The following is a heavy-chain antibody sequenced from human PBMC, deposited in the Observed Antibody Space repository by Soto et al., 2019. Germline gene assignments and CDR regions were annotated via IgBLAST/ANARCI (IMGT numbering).Heavy chain of an antibody. J-gene: IGHJ4*02. CDR1: GYTFTSYG. V-gene: IGHV1-18*01. CDR3: AREPNYFDC. CDR2: ISAYNGNT. Sequence: QVQLVQSGAEVKKPGASVKVSCKASGYTFTSYGISWERQAPGLGLEWMGWISAYNGNTKYVQKLQGRDTIDPDTATSAAYLELRSLRSDDTAMYSCAREPNYFDCWGQGPLVTVSS.